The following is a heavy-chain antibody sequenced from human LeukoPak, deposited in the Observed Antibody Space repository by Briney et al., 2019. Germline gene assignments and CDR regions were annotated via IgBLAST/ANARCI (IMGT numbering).Heavy chain of an antibody. D-gene: IGHD2-21*02. V-gene: IGHV3-23*01. Sequence: PGGSLRLSCAASGFTFPTYAMAWVRQAPGKGLDWVSSISGGAAGTYYARSVKGRFTVSRDNDKNALYLQMDGLTAADTALYYCARVRGVGTHIWLLPWNLWGQGTLVSVSS. CDR3: ARVRGVGTHIWLLPWNL. J-gene: IGHJ5*02. CDR1: GFTFPTYA. CDR2: ISGGAAGT.